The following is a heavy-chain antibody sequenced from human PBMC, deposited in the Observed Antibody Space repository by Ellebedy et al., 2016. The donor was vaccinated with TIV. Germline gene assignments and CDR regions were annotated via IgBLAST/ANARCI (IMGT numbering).Heavy chain of an antibody. CDR1: GFMFSSYA. D-gene: IGHD1-1*01. CDR2: IGGSDGST. Sequence: GESLKISCAASGFMFSSYAMSWVRQAPGKGLEWVSAIGGSDGSTLYADSVKGRFTISRDNSKNTLYLQMNSLRVEDTAVYYCARKQLGGTAGWFDLWGQGTLVTVSS. V-gene: IGHV3-23*01. J-gene: IGHJ5*02. CDR3: ARKQLGGTAGWFDL.